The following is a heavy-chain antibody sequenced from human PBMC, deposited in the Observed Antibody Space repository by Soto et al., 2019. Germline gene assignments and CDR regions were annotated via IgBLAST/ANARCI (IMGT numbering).Heavy chain of an antibody. CDR1: GFTVSSYW. CDR2: INSDGRST. Sequence: EVQLVESGGALVQPGGSLRLSCAASGFTVSSYWMHWVRQAPGKGLVWVSRINSDGRSTSYADSVNGRFTISRDNAKNTLYLQMNSLRAEDTAVYYCARTSLVVAAATREDYWGQGTLVTVSS. CDR3: ARTSLVVAAATREDY. D-gene: IGHD2-15*01. V-gene: IGHV3-74*01. J-gene: IGHJ4*02.